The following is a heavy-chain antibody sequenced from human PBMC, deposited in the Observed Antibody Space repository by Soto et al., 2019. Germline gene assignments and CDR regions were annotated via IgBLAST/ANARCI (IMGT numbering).Heavy chain of an antibody. V-gene: IGHV3-33*01. CDR3: ARDQGTSSSGLLIKGTDY. D-gene: IGHD4-17*01. J-gene: IGHJ4*02. CDR2: IWYDGSNQ. Sequence: PGGSLRLSCVASGFTFSHFGMHWVRQAPGKGLEWVAIIWYDGSNQYYADSVKGRLTISRDNSRNTLYLQMNSLRAEDTAVYYCARDQGTSSSGLLIKGTDYWGQGT. CDR1: GFTFSHFG.